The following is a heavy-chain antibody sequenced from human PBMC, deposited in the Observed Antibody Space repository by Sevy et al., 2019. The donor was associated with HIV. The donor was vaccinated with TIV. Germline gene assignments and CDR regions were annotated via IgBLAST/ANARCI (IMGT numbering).Heavy chain of an antibody. CDR1: GFTFSSYS. CDR3: ARDSAIPAAKYYYGSGSYYTPDLWY. D-gene: IGHD3-10*01. V-gene: IGHV3-21*01. CDR2: ISSSSSYI. J-gene: IGHJ4*02. Sequence: GGSLRLSCAASGFTFSSYSMNWVRQAPGKGLEWVSSISSSSSYIYYADSVKGRFTISRDNAKNSLYLPKNSLRAEDTAVYYCARDSAIPAAKYYYGSGSYYTPDLWYWGQGTLVTVSS.